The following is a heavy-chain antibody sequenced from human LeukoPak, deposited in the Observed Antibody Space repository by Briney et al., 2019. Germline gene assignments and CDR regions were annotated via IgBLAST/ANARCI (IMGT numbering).Heavy chain of an antibody. CDR2: ISSSGSTI. J-gene: IGHJ4*02. Sequence: PGGSLRLSCAASGFTFSGYYMSWVRQAPGKGLEWVSYISSSGSTIYYADSVKGRFTISRDNAKNSLYLQMNSLRAEDTAVYYCAREEGGGTYTKYYFDYWGQGTLVTVSS. CDR3: AREEGGGTYTKYYFDY. V-gene: IGHV3-11*01. D-gene: IGHD1-26*01. CDR1: GFTFSGYY.